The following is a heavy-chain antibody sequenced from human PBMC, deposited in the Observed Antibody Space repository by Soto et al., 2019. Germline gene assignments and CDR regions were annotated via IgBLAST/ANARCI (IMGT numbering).Heavy chain of an antibody. J-gene: IGHJ6*02. CDR3: ARGGLGYCSGGSCYSAELSRYYYGMDV. Sequence: SETLSLTCAVYGGSFSGYYWSWIRQPPGKGLEWIGEINHSGSTNYNPSLKSRVTISVDTSKNQFSLKLSSVTAADTAVYYCARGGLGYCSGGSCYSAELSRYYYGMDVWGQGTTVTVSS. D-gene: IGHD2-15*01. CDR1: GGSFSGYY. CDR2: INHSGST. V-gene: IGHV4-34*01.